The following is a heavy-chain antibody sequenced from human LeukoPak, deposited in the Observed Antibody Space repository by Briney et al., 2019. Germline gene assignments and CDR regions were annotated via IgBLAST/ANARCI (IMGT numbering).Heavy chain of an antibody. CDR2: IIPILGIA. D-gene: IGHD2-2*01. Sequence: KVSCKASGGTFSSYTISWVRQAPGQGLEWMGRIIPILGIANYAQKFQGRVTITADKSTSTACMELSSLRSEDTAVYYCASNHAGYCSSTSCYGSRYYYYYMDVWGKGTTVTVSS. CDR1: GGTFSSYT. J-gene: IGHJ6*03. V-gene: IGHV1-69*02. CDR3: ASNHAGYCSSTSCYGSRYYYYYMDV.